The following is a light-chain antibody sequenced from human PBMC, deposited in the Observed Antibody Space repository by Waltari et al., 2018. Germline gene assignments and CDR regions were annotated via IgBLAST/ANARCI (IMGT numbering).Light chain of an antibody. CDR3: ALYMGSGIWV. J-gene: IGLJ3*02. CDR1: SGSLSTTPY. Sequence: QTVVTQEPSLSVSPGGTVTLTCALSSGSLSTTPYATWYQQTPGPAPRTLVYKANARSSGVPDRFSGSILGNTAALTITGAQADDESDYYCALYMGSGIWVFGGGTRLTVL. CDR2: KAN. V-gene: IGLV8-61*01.